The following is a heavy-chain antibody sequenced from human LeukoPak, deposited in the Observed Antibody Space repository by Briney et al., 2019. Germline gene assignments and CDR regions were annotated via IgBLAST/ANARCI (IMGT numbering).Heavy chain of an antibody. V-gene: IGHV4-39*02. CDR2: IYYSGST. Sequence: SETLSLTCTVSGGSISSSSYYWGWIRQPPGKGLEWIGSIYYSGSTYYNPSLKSRVTISVDTSKNQFSLKLSSVTAADTAVYYCARDGGYERLDYWGQGTLVTVSS. CDR1: GGSISSSSYY. J-gene: IGHJ4*02. CDR3: ARDGGYERLDY. D-gene: IGHD5-12*01.